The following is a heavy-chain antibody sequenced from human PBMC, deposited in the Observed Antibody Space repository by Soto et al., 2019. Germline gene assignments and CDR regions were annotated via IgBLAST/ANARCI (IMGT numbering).Heavy chain of an antibody. CDR1: GFSLTTRGVG. V-gene: IGHV2-5*02. CDR2: IYWDDDK. D-gene: IGHD3-16*01. CDR3: AHIPNYYQYDWFDP. Sequence: KESGPTLVKPTQTLTLTCTFSGFSLTTRGVGVGWIRQPPGKALECLALIYWDDDKRYSPSLQSRLSITKDTSKNQVVLTMTNVDAVDTAPYYCAHIPNYYQYDWFDPWGQGTLVSVSS. J-gene: IGHJ5*02.